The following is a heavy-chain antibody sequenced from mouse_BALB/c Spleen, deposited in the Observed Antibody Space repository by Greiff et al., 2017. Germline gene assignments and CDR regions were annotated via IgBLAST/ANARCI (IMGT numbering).Heavy chain of an antibody. V-gene: IGHV5-12-2*01. J-gene: IGHJ3*01. CDR3: ARRYRYDEDWFAY. CDR2: ISNGGGST. D-gene: IGHD2-14*01. CDR1: GFTFSSYT. Sequence: EVKLVESGGGLVQPGGSLKLSCAASGFTFSSYTMSWVRQTPEKRLEWVAYISNGGGSTYYPDTVKGRFTISRDNAKNTLYLQMSSLKSEDTAMYYCARRYRYDEDWFAYWGQGTLVTVSA.